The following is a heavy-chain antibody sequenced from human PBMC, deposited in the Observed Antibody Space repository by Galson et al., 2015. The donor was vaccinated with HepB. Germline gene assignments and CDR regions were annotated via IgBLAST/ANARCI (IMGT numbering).Heavy chain of an antibody. D-gene: IGHD6-19*01. V-gene: IGHV4-31*03. J-gene: IGHJ4*02. CDR3: ARYLGFSGQLDF. CDR2: INYSGST. Sequence: TLSLTCPVSGGSIRSGPYYWRWIRQHPGKGLEWIGYINYSGSTNFNPSLRSRLSMSVDTSKNQFSMSLKSVTAADTAGYYCARYLGFSGQLDFWGQGALVTVSS. CDR1: GGSIRSGPYY.